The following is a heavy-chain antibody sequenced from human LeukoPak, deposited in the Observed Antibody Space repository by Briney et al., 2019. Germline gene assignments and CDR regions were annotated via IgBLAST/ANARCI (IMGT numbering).Heavy chain of an antibody. D-gene: IGHD2-15*01. J-gene: IGHJ4*02. CDR2: IYHSGST. V-gene: IGHV4-30-2*01. CDR1: GGSISSGGYS. CDR3: ARMCGGGSCPDY. Sequence: PSETLSLTCAVSGGSISSGGYSWSWIRQPPGKGLEWIGYIYHSGSTYYNPSLKSRVTISVDRSKNQFSLKLSSVTAADTAVYYCARMCGGGSCPDYWGQGTLVTVSS.